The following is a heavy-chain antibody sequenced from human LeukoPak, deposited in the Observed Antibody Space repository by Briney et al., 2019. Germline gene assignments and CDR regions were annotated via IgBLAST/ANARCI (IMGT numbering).Heavy chain of an antibody. CDR1: GFTVSSSY. CDR2: LYSGGST. J-gene: IGHJ3*02. CDR3: ARSHRGSNSLSFDI. D-gene: IGHD1-26*01. V-gene: IGHV3-53*01. Sequence: PGGSLRLSCAASGFTVSSSYMSWIRQPPGKGLEWISVLYSGGSTYYADSVKGRFTISRDNSKNTLYLQMNSLRAEDTAVYYCARSHRGSNSLSFDIWGQGTKVTVSS.